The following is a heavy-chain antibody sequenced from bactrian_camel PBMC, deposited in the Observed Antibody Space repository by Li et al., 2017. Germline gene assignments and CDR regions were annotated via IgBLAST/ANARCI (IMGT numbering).Heavy chain of an antibody. J-gene: IGHJ6*01. CDR2: LTSGIGSTS. Sequence: VQLVESGGGLVQPGGSLTLSCETSGFPFGNYVMNWVRQAPGRGLAWVSTLTSGIGSTSQYADSVKGRFTISRDNAKNTVYLQMNSLKPEYTAVYYCVRPGENGGTFGYWGQGTQVTVS. CDR1: GFPFGNYV. D-gene: IGHD6*01. V-gene: IGHV3S40*01. CDR3: VRPGENGGTFGY.